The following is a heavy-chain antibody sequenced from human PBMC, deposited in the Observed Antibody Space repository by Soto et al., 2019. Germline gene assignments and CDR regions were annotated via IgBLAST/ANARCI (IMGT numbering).Heavy chain of an antibody. J-gene: IGHJ6*02. Sequence: GSLRLTWAASGFSLSAYYMIWIRQAPGKGLEWVSYISFNGDVTRYSDSVEGRFTVSRDNAKKSLYLQMNRLRVEDTAVYYCERENGHPGHNYAMDVWGQGTMVTVSS. CDR2: ISFNGDVT. D-gene: IGHD2-8*01. CDR3: ERENGHPGHNYAMDV. CDR1: GFSLSAYY. V-gene: IGHV3-11*01.